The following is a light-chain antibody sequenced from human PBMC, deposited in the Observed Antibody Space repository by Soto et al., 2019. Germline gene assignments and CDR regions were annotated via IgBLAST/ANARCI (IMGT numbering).Light chain of an antibody. Sequence: EIVLTQSPGTLSLSPGERATLSCRASQSVSRYLAWYQQTPGQAPRLLIYGASSRAIGIPDRFSGSGSGTDFSLAISRLEPADSAVYYCQQYGSSPYTFGQGTKLEIK. CDR1: QSVSRY. CDR2: GAS. V-gene: IGKV3-20*01. J-gene: IGKJ2*01. CDR3: QQYGSSPYT.